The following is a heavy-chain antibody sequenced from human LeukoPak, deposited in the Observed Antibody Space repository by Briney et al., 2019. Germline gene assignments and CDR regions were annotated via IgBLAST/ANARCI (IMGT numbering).Heavy chain of an antibody. CDR2: ISYDGSNE. Sequence: QPGGSLRLSCAASGFTFSSYGMHWVRQAPGKGLERVAIISYDGSNEYYADSVKGRFTISRDNSKNTLYLQMNSPRAEDTAVYYCAKERLYDGNVLGYWGQGTLVTVSS. J-gene: IGHJ4*02. V-gene: IGHV3-30*18. CDR3: AKERLYDGNVLGY. CDR1: GFTFSSYG. D-gene: IGHD3-22*01.